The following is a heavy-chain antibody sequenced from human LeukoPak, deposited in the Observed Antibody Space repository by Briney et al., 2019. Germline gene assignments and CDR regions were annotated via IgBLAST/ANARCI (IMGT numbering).Heavy chain of an antibody. D-gene: IGHD3-10*01. J-gene: IGHJ4*02. V-gene: IGHV1-2*02. CDR3: AGGGLVSMVQGVIITFVDY. CDR1: GYTFTGYY. Sequence: GASVKVSCKASGYTFTGYYMHWVRQAPGQGLEWMGWINPNSGGTNYAQKFQGRVTMTRDTSISTAYMELSRLRSDDTAVYHCAGGGLVSMVQGVIITFVDYWGQGTLVTVSS. CDR2: INPNSGGT.